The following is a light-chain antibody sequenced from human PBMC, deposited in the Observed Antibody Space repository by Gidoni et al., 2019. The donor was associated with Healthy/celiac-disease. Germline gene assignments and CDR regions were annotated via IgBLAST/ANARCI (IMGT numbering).Light chain of an antibody. CDR1: QGISSY. V-gene: IGKV1-9*01. CDR3: QQLNSYPQFT. Sequence: DIKFTQSPSFLSAAVGDRVTITCRASQGISSYLAWYQQNPGKDPKLLIYAASTLQSGVPSWCSGSGSGTEFSLTISSLQPEDFATYYCQQLNSYPQFTFGPGTNVDIK. J-gene: IGKJ3*01. CDR2: AAS.